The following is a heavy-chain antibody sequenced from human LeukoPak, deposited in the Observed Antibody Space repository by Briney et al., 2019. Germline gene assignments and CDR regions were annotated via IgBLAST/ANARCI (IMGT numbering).Heavy chain of an antibody. V-gene: IGHV3-23*01. CDR1: GFTFTNYA. J-gene: IGHJ2*01. D-gene: IGHD2-2*01. CDR3: ARGVVPAGMNYWYFDL. CDR2: ISGSGGST. Sequence: SGGSLRLSCAASGFTFTNYAMNWVRQAPGKGLEWVSGISGSGGSTYYADSVKGRFAISRDNSKNTLYLRMDTLRADDTAVYYCARGVVPAGMNYWYFDLWGRGTLVIVSS.